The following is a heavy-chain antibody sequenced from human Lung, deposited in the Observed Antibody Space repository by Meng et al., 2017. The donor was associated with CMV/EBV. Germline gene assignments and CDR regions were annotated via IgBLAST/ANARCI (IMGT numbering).Heavy chain of an antibody. V-gene: IGHV1-2*02. J-gene: IGHJ4*02. CDR3: AGKASDYALRSLDS. CDR2: INPITGVT. CDR1: GYTFTKNY. Sequence: ASVKVSXKASGYTFTKNYMYWVRQAPGQGLECMGWINPITGVTNFAQKFQGRVTMTRDTSISTAYMELSNLRSDDTAVYYFAGKASDYALRSLDSWGQGTXVTVSS. D-gene: IGHD4-17*01.